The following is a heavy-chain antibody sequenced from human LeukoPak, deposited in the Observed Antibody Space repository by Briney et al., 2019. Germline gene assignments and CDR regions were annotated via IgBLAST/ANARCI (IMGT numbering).Heavy chain of an antibody. CDR2: ISGSGGST. J-gene: IGHJ4*02. V-gene: IGHV3-23*01. D-gene: IGHD3-10*01. CDR3: AKCNSEDYYGSY. Sequence: GGSLRLSCAASGFTFSSYAMSWVRQAPGKGPEWVSAISGSGGSTYYADSVKGRFTISRDNSKNTLYLQMNSLRAEDTAVYYCAKCNSEDYYGSYWGQGTLVTVSS. CDR1: GFTFSSYA.